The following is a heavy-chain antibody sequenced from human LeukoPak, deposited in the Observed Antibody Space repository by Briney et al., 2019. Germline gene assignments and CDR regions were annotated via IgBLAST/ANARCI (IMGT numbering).Heavy chain of an antibody. V-gene: IGHV7-4-1*02. Sequence: ASVKVSCKASGYTFTSYDINWVRQATGQGLEWMGWINTNTGNPTYAQGFTGRFVFSLDTSVSTAYLQISSLKAEDTAVYYCAVGLWYFDLWGRGTLVTVSS. CDR3: AVGLWYFDL. CDR2: INTNTGNP. J-gene: IGHJ2*01. CDR1: GYTFTSYD.